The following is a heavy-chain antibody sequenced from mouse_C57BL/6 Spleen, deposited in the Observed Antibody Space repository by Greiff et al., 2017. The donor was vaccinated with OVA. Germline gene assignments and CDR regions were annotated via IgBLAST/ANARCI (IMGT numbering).Heavy chain of an antibody. J-gene: IGHJ3*01. CDR1: GYTFTGYW. CDR2: ILPGSGST. V-gene: IGHV1-9*01. CDR3: ARESGYYSFAY. Sequence: VQLQQSGAELMKPGASVKLSCKATGYTFTGYWIEWVKQRPGHGLEWIGEILPGSGSTNYHEKFKGKATFTADTAANTAYMQLSSLTTEDSAIXYCARESGYYSFAYWGQGTLVTVSA. D-gene: IGHD2-3*01.